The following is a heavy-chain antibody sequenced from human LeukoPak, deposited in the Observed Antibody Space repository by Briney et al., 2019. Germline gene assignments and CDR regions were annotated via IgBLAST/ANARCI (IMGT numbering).Heavy chain of an antibody. J-gene: IGHJ5*02. Sequence: GGSLRLSCAASGFTVSSNYMSWVRQAPGKGLEWVSYISSSGSTMYYADSVKGRFTISRDNAKNSLYLQMNSLRAEDTAVYYCARSPGNLLWLGELLRNYNWFDPWGQGTLVTVSS. CDR2: ISSSGSTM. CDR3: ARSPGNLLWLGELLRNYNWFDP. V-gene: IGHV3-11*04. D-gene: IGHD3-10*01. CDR1: GFTVSSNY.